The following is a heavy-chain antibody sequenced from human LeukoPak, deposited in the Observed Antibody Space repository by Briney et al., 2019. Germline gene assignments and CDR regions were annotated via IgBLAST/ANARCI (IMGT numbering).Heavy chain of an antibody. CDR1: EFTFISYW. V-gene: IGHV3-7*01. Sequence: PGGSLRLSCEASEFTFISYWMGWVRQAPGKGLEWVANINPDGSDTYYVDSVKGRFTISRDNAKKSMFLQMNSLRAEDTAVYYCVRWGGEAGTAYWGQGTLGTGSS. CDR3: VRWGGEAGTAY. CDR2: INPDGSDT. J-gene: IGHJ1*01. D-gene: IGHD6-19*01.